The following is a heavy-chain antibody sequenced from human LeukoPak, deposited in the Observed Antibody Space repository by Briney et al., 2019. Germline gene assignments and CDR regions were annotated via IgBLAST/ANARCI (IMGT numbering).Heavy chain of an antibody. D-gene: IGHD2-2*01. V-gene: IGHV1-18*01. CDR1: GSTFTSYG. CDR2: ISAYNGNT. Sequence: GASVKVSCKASGSTFTSYGISWVRQAPGQGLEWMGWISAYNGNTNYAQKLQGRVTMTTDTSTSTAYMELRSLRSDDTAVYYCARDCSSTSCWASTGYWGQGTLVTVSS. CDR3: ARDCSSTSCWASTGY. J-gene: IGHJ4*02.